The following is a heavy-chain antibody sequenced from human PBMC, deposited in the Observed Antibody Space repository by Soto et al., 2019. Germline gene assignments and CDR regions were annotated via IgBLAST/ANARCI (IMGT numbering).Heavy chain of an antibody. CDR3: ARGKDDYVWGSYRFPYYYGMDV. V-gene: IGHV4-34*01. D-gene: IGHD3-16*02. J-gene: IGHJ6*04. CDR2: INHSGST. CDR1: GGSFSGYY. Sequence: PSETLSLTCAVYGGSFSGYYWSWIRQPPGKGLEWIGEINHSGSTNYNPSLKSRVTISVDTSKNQFSLKLSSVTAADTAVYYCARGKDDYVWGSYRFPYYYGMDVWGKGTTVTVSS.